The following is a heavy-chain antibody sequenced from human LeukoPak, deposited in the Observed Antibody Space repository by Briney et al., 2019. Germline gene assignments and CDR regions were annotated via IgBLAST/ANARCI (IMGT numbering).Heavy chain of an antibody. D-gene: IGHD2-21*02. Sequence: GESLKISCKGSGYSFTSYWIGWVRRVPGKGLEWMGIIYPTDSDTRYSPSFQGQVTISADKSISTAYLQWSSLKASDTAMYYCARHIVAVTATPNDAFNIRGQGTMVTVSS. CDR1: GYSFTSYW. CDR3: ARHIVAVTATPNDAFNI. CDR2: IYPTDSDT. V-gene: IGHV5-51*01. J-gene: IGHJ3*02.